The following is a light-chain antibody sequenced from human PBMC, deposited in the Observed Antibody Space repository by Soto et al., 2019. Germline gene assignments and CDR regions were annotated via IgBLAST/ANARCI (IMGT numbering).Light chain of an antibody. V-gene: IGLV2-11*01. CDR2: DVS. J-gene: IGLJ3*02. CDR3: CSYAGNSLWV. Sequence: QSALTQPRSVSGSPGQSVTISCTGTSSDVGGYNYVSWYQQHPGKAPKLVIYDVSKRPSGVPDRFSGSKSANTASLTISGLQAEDEVDYYCCSYAGNSLWVFGGGTKVTVL. CDR1: SSDVGGYNY.